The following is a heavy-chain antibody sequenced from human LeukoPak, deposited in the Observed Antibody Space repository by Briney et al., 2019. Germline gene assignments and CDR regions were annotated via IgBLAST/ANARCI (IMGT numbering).Heavy chain of an antibody. D-gene: IGHD3/OR15-3a*01. CDR3: ARDLGLESFDY. CDR2: ITGSGAST. V-gene: IGHV3-23*01. J-gene: IGHJ4*02. Sequence: GGSLRLSCAASGFTFNYYAMSWVRQAPGKGLEWVSAITGSGASTYYADSVTGRFTISRDNSNNTLYLQMNSLRAEDTAVYYCARDLGLESFDYWGQGALVTVSS. CDR1: GFTFNYYA.